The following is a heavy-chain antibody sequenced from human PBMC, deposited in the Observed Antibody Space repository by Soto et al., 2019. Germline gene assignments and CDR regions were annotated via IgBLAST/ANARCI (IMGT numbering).Heavy chain of an antibody. Sequence: QVQLVQSGAEVKKPGASVKVSCKASGYTFTSYDINWVRQATGQGLEWMGWMNPNSGNTGDAQKLQGRGAMTMNTSISTACMELSSLRSEDTAVYYCARRGYSSSLYYYYYYGMDVWGQGTTVTVSS. D-gene: IGHD6-13*01. V-gene: IGHV1-8*01. J-gene: IGHJ6*02. CDR3: ARRGYSSSLYYYYYYGMDV. CDR2: MNPNSGNT. CDR1: GYTFTSYD.